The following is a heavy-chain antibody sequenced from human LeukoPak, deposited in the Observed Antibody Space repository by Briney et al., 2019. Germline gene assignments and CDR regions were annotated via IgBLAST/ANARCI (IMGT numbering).Heavy chain of an antibody. CDR2: ISGNNDNP. Sequence: ASVKVSCKTSGYTFSNFGISWVRQAAGQGLEWMGWISGNNDNPNYGQKFQGRFSVTTDSSTSTAYMELRNLRSDDTAVYYCAGDGTSTDNYWGQGTLVTVSS. J-gene: IGHJ4*02. V-gene: IGHV1-18*01. CDR1: GYTFSNFG. CDR3: AGDGTSTDNY. D-gene: IGHD2-2*01.